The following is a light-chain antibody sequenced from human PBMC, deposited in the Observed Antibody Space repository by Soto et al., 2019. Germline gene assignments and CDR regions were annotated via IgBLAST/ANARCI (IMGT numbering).Light chain of an antibody. CDR1: ASISRN. CDR2: GAS. J-gene: IGKJ3*01. Sequence: EIGMTQSPATLSVSPGERVTLSFRASASISRNLAWYQQKPGQAPRLRIYGASSTDTGVPARFRGGGSGTEFTLTISSLQSEDSAVYFCHQYMNWPPLTFGPGTKVYV. CDR3: HQYMNWPPLT. V-gene: IGKV3-15*01.